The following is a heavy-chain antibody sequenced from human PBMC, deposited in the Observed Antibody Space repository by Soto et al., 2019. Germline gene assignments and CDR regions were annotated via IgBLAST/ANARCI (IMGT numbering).Heavy chain of an antibody. V-gene: IGHV3-30-3*01. J-gene: IGHJ4*02. CDR3: ARGPYYDILTGYNPLGY. CDR1: GFTFSSYA. Sequence: GGSLRLSCAASGFTFSSYAMHWVRQAPGKGLEGVAVISYDGGNKYYADSVKGRFTISIDNSTNTLYLLMNSLRAEDKAAYYCARGPYYDILTGYNPLGYWGQGTLVTVSS. CDR2: ISYDGGNK. D-gene: IGHD3-9*01.